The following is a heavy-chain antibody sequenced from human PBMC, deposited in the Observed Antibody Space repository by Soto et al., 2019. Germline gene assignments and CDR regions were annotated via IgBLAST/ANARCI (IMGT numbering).Heavy chain of an antibody. CDR2: IYYSGST. V-gene: IGHV4-30-4*01. CDR1: GGSISSGDYY. J-gene: IGHJ4*02. Sequence: SETLSLTCTVSGGSISSGDYYWSWIRQPPGKGLEWIGYIYYSGSTYYNPSLKSRVTISVDTSKNQFSLKLSSVTAADTAVYYCARGTATYYFDYWGQGTLVTVSS. CDR3: ARGTATYYFDY. D-gene: IGHD2-21*02.